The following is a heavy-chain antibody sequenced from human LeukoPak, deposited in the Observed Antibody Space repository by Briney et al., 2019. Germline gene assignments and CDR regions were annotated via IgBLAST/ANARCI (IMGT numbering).Heavy chain of an antibody. D-gene: IGHD4-17*01. V-gene: IGHV3-33*01. CDR1: GFTFSSYA. J-gene: IGHJ4*02. CDR3: ARDRLTTVTTFHFDY. CDR2: IWSDTTNK. Sequence: GGSLRLSCAASGFTFSSYAMHWVRQAPGKGLEWVAVIWSDTTNKYSADSVKGRFTISRDNSKNTLYLQMSTLRAEDTAMYYCARDRLTTVTTFHFDYWGQGTLVTVSS.